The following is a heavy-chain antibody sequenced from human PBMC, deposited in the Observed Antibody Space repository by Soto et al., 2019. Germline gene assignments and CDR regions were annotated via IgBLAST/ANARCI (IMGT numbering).Heavy chain of an antibody. Sequence: GGSLRLSCAASGFTFSNAWMNWVRQAPGKGLEWVGRIKSKTDGGTTDYAAPVKGRFTISRDDSKNTLYLQMNSLKTEDTAVYYCTTDRTTSSLWYYFDYWGQGTLVTVSS. CDR3: TTDRTTSSLWYYFDY. CDR2: IKSKTDGGTT. D-gene: IGHD1-1*01. J-gene: IGHJ4*02. V-gene: IGHV3-15*07. CDR1: GFTFSNAW.